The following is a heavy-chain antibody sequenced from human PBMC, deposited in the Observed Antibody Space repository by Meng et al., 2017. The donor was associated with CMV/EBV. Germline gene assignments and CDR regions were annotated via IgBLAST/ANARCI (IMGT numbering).Heavy chain of an antibody. Sequence: LSLTCAASGFTFSSYWMHWVRQTPGKGLVWVSRINSDGSSTSYADSVKGRITISRDNAKNTLYLQMNSLRAEDTAVYYCARDALYCGGDCYSDYWGQGTLVTVSS. D-gene: IGHD2-21*01. J-gene: IGHJ4*02. CDR2: INSDGSST. V-gene: IGHV3-74*01. CDR1: GFTFSSYW. CDR3: ARDALYCGGDCYSDY.